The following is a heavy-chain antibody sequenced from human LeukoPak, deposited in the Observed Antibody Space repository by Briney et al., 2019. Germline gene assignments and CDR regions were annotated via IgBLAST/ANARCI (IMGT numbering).Heavy chain of an antibody. CDR2: IWYDGSNK. V-gene: IGHV3-33*01. Sequence: GGSLRLSCAASGFTFSSYGMHWVRQAPGKGLEWVAVIWYDGSNKYYADSVKGRFTISRDNSKNTLYLQMNSLRAEDTAVYYCARDHQLAYYFDYWGQGTLVTVSS. CDR3: ARDHQLAYYFDY. J-gene: IGHJ4*02. CDR1: GFTFSSYG. D-gene: IGHD2-2*01.